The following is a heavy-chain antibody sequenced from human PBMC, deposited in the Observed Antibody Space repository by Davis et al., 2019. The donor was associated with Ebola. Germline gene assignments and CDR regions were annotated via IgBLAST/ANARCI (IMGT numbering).Heavy chain of an antibody. J-gene: IGHJ4*02. CDR1: GGTFSSYT. CDR2: VIPVFGTT. Sequence: SVKVSCKASGGTFSSYTITWVRQAPGQGLEWMGWVIPVFGTTNYAQKFQGRVTLTADESTSTAYMELTNLRSDDTAVYYCARERYRDGSDYFFEQSHWGQGTLVTVYS. D-gene: IGHD3-10*01. V-gene: IGHV1-69*13. CDR3: ARERYRDGSDYFFEQSH.